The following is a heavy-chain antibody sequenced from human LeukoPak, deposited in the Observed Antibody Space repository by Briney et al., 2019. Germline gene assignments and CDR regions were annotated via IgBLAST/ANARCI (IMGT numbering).Heavy chain of an antibody. Sequence: SETLSLTCTVSGGSISSSSYYWGWIRQPPGKGLEWIGSIYYRGSAYYNPSLESRVTLSVDTSKNQFSLRLSSVTAADTAIYYCARRVLLWFGESQYYFDYWGQGTLVTVSS. CDR2: IYYRGSA. CDR3: ARRVLLWFGESQYYFDY. J-gene: IGHJ4*02. D-gene: IGHD3-10*01. V-gene: IGHV4-39*01. CDR1: GGSISSSSYY.